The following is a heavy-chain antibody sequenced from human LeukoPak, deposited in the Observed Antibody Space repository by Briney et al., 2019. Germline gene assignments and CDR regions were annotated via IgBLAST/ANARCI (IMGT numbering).Heavy chain of an antibody. V-gene: IGHV3-23*01. J-gene: IGHJ6*03. CDR2: ISASGGNT. CDR1: GLTLSSSG. D-gene: IGHD2-21*01. CDR3: AKGGIYHFYMYV. Sequence: PGGSLRLSCAASGLTLSSSGMSWVRQAPGKGLEWVSAISASGGNTYFADSVKGRFIISRDNSKNTLYLQMNSLRVEDTAVYYCAKGGIYHFYMYVWGQGTTVTISS.